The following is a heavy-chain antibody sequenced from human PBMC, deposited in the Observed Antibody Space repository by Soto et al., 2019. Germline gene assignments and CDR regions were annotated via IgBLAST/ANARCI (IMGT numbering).Heavy chain of an antibody. D-gene: IGHD3-10*01. CDR1: GFSLSASGVG. Sequence: QITLKESGPTLVKPTQTLTLTCTFSGFSLSASGVGVGWIRQPPGKALEWLALIYWDDDKRYSPSLNNRLTIAKATSKNQVVLTMTNIDPVDTATYYCARDSYGSGYGMDVWGQGTTVTVSS. CDR2: IYWDDDK. V-gene: IGHV2-5*02. CDR3: ARDSYGSGYGMDV. J-gene: IGHJ6*02.